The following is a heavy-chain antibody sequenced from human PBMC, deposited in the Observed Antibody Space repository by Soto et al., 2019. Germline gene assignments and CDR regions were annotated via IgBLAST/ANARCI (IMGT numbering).Heavy chain of an antibody. CDR2: IYYSGST. CDR3: ARLIYDSYYYYGMDV. Sequence: GTLSLTCTGSGGSISSYYWTLILQPPGKGLEWIGYIYYSGSTNYNPSLKSRVTISVDTAKNQFSLKLSSVTVGDTAVYYCARLIYDSYYYYGMDVWGQGTTVTVSS. V-gene: IGHV4-59*01. CDR1: GGSISSYY. J-gene: IGHJ6*02. D-gene: IGHD5-12*01.